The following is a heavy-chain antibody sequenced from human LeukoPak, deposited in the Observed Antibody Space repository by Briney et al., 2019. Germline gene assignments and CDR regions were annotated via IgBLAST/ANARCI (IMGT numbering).Heavy chain of an antibody. CDR3: ARDRGRRLWFDP. CDR1: GGSISSYY. J-gene: IGHJ5*02. V-gene: IGHV4-59*01. CDR2: IYYSGST. Sequence: SETLSLTCTVSGGSISSYYWSWIRQPPGKGLEWIGYIYYSGSTNYNPSLKSRVTISVDTSKNQFSLKLSSVTAADTAVYYCARDRGRRLWFDPWGQGTLDTVSS.